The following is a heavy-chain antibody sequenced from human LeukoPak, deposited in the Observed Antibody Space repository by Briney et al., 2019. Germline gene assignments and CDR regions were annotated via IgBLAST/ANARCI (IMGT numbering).Heavy chain of an antibody. CDR1: GFTFSSYS. Sequence: PGGSLRLSCAASGFTFSSYSMNWVRQAPGKGLEWVSSISSSSSYIYYADSVKGRFTISRDNSKNTLYLQMNSLRAEDTAVYYCARDRTPGYCSGGSCPPPDYWGQGTLVTVPS. CDR2: ISSSSSYI. J-gene: IGHJ4*02. V-gene: IGHV3-21*01. CDR3: ARDRTPGYCSGGSCPPPDY. D-gene: IGHD2-15*01.